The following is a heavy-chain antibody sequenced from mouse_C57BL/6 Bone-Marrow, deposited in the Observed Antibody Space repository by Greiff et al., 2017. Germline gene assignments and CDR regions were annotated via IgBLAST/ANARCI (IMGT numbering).Heavy chain of an antibody. CDR2: IDPSDSYT. V-gene: IGHV1-50*01. CDR1: GYTFTSYW. D-gene: IGHD2-4*01. J-gene: IGHJ2*01. Sequence: QVQLQQPGAELVKPGASVKLSCKASGYTFTSYWMQWVKQRPGQGFEWIGEIDPSDSYTNYNQKFKGKATLTVDTSSSTAYMQLSSLTSEDSAVYYCARGGYDYYFDYWGQGTTLTVSS. CDR3: ARGGYDYYFDY.